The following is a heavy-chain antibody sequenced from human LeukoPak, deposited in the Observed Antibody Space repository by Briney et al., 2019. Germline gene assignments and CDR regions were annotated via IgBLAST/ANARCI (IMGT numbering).Heavy chain of an antibody. J-gene: IGHJ4*02. D-gene: IGHD3-22*01. CDR3: AKIEVYYDSSGYYYS. CDR2: ISGSGGST. V-gene: IGHV3-23*01. Sequence: GGSLRLSCAASGFTFSSYAMSWVRQAAGKGLEWVSAISGSGGSTYYADSVKGRFTISRDNSKNTLYLQMNSLRAEDTAVYYCAKIEVYYDSSGYYYSWGQGTLVTVSS. CDR1: GFTFSSYA.